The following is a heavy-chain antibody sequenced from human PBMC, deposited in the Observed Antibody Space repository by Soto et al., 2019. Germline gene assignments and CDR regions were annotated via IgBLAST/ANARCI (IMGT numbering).Heavy chain of an antibody. J-gene: IGHJ5*02. CDR3: ARGGSSWHDPWFDP. D-gene: IGHD6-13*01. V-gene: IGHV4-59*01. CDR1: GGSISSYY. CDR2: IYYSGST. Sequence: ILSLTCTVSGGSISSYYWSWIRQPPGKGLEWIGYIYYSGSTNYNPSLKSRVTISVDTSKNQFSLKLSSVTAADTAVYYCARGGSSWHDPWFDPWGQGTLVTVSS.